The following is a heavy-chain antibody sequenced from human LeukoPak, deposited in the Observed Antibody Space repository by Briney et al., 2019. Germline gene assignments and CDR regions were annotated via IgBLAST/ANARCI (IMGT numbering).Heavy chain of an antibody. V-gene: IGHV3-9*01. J-gene: IGHJ4*02. CDR2: ISWNSGSI. CDR3: AKKAQYNGNYPLDY. Sequence: GRSLRLSCAASGFTFDDYAMHWVRQPPGKGLEWVSGISWNSGSIGYADSVKGRFTISRDNAKNSLYLQMNSLRAEDTALYFCAKKAQYNGNYPLDYWGQGTLVTVSS. D-gene: IGHD1-26*01. CDR1: GFTFDDYA.